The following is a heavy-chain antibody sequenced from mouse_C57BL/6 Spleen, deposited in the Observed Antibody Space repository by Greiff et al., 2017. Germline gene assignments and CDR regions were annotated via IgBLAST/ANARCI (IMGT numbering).Heavy chain of an antibody. D-gene: IGHD1-1*01. CDR1: GFTFSSYG. J-gene: IGHJ2*01. CDR3: ARQTITTVVATNFDY. Sequence: EVQLMESGGDLVKPGGSLKLSCAASGFTFSSYGMSWVRQTPDKRLEWVATISSGGSYTYSPDSVKGRFTISRDNAKNTLYLQMSSLKSEDTAMYYCARQTITTVVATNFDYWGQGTTLTVSS. CDR2: ISSGGSYT. V-gene: IGHV5-6*01.